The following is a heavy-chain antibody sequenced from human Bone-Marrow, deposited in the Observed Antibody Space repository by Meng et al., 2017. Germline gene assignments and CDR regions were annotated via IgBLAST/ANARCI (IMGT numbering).Heavy chain of an antibody. V-gene: IGHV3-23*01. J-gene: IGHJ4*02. CDR3: ARVKGSGWYRTFDY. Sequence: GESLKISCATSNFTLSIYAMTWVRQAPGKGLEWVSSLSSSGSSTYYADSVQGRFTISRDNSKNTLYLQMNSLRAEDTDVDYCARVKGSGWYRTFDYWGQGTLVTVSS. D-gene: IGHD6-19*01. CDR2: LSSSGSST. CDR1: NFTLSIYA.